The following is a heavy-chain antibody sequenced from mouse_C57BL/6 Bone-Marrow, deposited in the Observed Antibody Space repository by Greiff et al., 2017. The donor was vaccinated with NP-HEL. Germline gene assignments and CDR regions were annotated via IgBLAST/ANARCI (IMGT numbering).Heavy chain of an antibody. CDR2: IYPGDGDT. V-gene: IGHV1-80*01. Sequence: QVHVKQSGAELVKPGASVKISCKASGYAFSSYWMNWVKQRPGKGLEWIGQIYPGDGDTNYNGKFKGKATLTADKSSSTAYMQLSSLTSEDSAVYFCAKDGGWCNNFDYWGQGTTLTVSS. J-gene: IGHJ2*01. CDR3: AKDGGWCNNFDY. D-gene: IGHD1-1*02. CDR1: GYAFSSYW.